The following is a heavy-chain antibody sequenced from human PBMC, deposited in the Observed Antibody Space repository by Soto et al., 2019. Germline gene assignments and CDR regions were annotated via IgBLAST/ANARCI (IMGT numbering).Heavy chain of an antibody. CDR2: IANDVSAQ. D-gene: IGHD2-15*01. V-gene: IGHV3-30*03. Sequence: QVQLVESGGGVVQPGKPLRLSCAASGFTFSGYGMQWVRQAPGKGLEWVAVIANDVSAQYYADSVKGRFTISRDKARNTLCLEMNGLSDDDTAMYYCTRSLGGSSYFVSDHWGQGTRVTVSS. CDR3: TRSLGGSSYFVSDH. J-gene: IGHJ4*02. CDR1: GFTFSGYG.